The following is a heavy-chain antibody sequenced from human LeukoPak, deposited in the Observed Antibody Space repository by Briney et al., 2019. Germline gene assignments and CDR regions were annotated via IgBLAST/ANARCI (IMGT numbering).Heavy chain of an antibody. CDR1: GGSFIDFY. J-gene: IGHJ2*01. CDR3: AREDWYFDL. Sequence: KASETLSLTCAVNGGSFIDFYWTWIRQPPGEGLEWIGEINDSGSTKYSPSLGSRVTISLDTSKNQFSLKLTSVTAADTAVYYCAREDWYFDLWGRGTLVTVSS. V-gene: IGHV4-34*01. CDR2: INDSGST.